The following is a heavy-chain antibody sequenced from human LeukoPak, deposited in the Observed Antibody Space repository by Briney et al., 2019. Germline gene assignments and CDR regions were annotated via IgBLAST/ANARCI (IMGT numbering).Heavy chain of an antibody. CDR1: GYAFSDYY. Sequence: PRASVKVSCRASGYAFSDYYMHWVRQAPGQGLEWMGGIIPIFGTANYAQKFQGRVTITADESTSTAYMELSSLRSEDTAVYYCARVRSIVVVPAADDAFDIWGQGTMVTVSS. CDR2: IIPIFGTA. CDR3: ARVRSIVVVPAADDAFDI. V-gene: IGHV1-69*13. J-gene: IGHJ3*02. D-gene: IGHD2-2*01.